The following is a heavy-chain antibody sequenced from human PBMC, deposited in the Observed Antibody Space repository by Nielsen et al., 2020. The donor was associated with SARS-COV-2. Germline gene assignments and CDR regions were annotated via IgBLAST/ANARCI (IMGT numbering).Heavy chain of an antibody. Sequence: ASVKVSCKASGGTFSSYPISWVRQAPGQGLEWMGLINPTNGGTTYAQKFLGTVTMTRDTSTSTVFMELSSLRSDDTAVYYCARDSSGTYRRVDYWGQGTLVTVSS. CDR1: GGTFSSYP. D-gene: IGHD3-22*01. CDR3: ARDSSGTYRRVDY. J-gene: IGHJ4*02. V-gene: IGHV1-46*01. CDR2: INPTNGGT.